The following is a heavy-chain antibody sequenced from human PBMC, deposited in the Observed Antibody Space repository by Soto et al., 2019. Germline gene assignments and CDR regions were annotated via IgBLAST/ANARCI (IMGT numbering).Heavy chain of an antibody. CDR2: IYYGGST. D-gene: IGHD2-8*01. Sequence: QVQLQESGPGLVKPSETLSLTCTVSGDSISSYYWSWVRQPPGQGLEWIGHIYYGGSTNYNPSLKSRATISVDTSKNHFPLKLSPMTAADPAVYYCARKIMGTIYCDDGMNVCGQGATVAVSS. V-gene: IGHV4-59*01. CDR3: ARKIMGTIYCDDGMNV. CDR1: GDSISSYY. J-gene: IGHJ6*02.